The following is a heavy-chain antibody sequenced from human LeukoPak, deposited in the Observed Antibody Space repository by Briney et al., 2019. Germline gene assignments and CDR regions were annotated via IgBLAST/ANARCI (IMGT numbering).Heavy chain of an antibody. CDR2: IFYSGTT. D-gene: IGHD3-10*01. Sequence: PSETLSLTCIVSGGSISDSGGYYWSWIRQHPGKGLEWIGNIFYSGTTYYNPSLKSRLSIAADTSKNQFSLKMRSVTAADTAVYYCSRGAPPGFSWFDPWGQGTLVTVSS. J-gene: IGHJ5*02. CDR1: GGSISDSGGYY. V-gene: IGHV4-31*03. CDR3: SRGAPPGFSWFDP.